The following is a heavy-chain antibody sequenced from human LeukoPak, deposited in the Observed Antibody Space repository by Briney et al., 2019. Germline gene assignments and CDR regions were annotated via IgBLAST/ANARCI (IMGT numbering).Heavy chain of an antibody. D-gene: IGHD6-13*01. Sequence: GGSLRLSCAASGFTFSSYGIHWVRQAPGKGLEWVAFVRYDGSNKYYADSVKGRFTISRDNSKNTLYLQMNSLRAEDTAVYYCAKGVLYSSSWYFGGDYFDYWGQGTLVTVSS. CDR1: GFTFSSYG. V-gene: IGHV3-30*02. CDR2: VRYDGSNK. J-gene: IGHJ4*02. CDR3: AKGVLYSSSWYFGGDYFDY.